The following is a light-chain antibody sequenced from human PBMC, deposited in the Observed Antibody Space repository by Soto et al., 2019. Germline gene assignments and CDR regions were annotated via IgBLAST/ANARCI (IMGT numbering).Light chain of an antibody. Sequence: SYELPQPPSVSVSPGQTASIPCSGDKLRDKYACWYPQKPGQSPVLVIYQDSKRPSGIPERFSGSNSGNTATLTISGTQAMDGADYYCQAGDSSPVVFGGGTKVTVL. CDR1: KLRDKY. CDR2: QDS. V-gene: IGLV3-1*01. CDR3: QAGDSSPVV. J-gene: IGLJ2*01.